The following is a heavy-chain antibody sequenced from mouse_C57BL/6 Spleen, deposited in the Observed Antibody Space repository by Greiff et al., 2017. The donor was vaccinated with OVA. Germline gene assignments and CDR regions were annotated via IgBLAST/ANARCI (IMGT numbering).Heavy chain of an antibody. CDR3: ARSYDY. CDR2: IYPGDGDT. CDR1: GYTFTSYW. V-gene: IGHV1-69*01. J-gene: IGHJ2*01. Sequence: QVQLQQPGAELVMPGASVKLSCKASGYTFTSYWMHWVKQRPGQGLEWIGRIYPGDGDTNYNGKFKGKATLTADKSSSTAYMQLSSLTSEDSAVYFCARSYDYWGQGTTLTVSS.